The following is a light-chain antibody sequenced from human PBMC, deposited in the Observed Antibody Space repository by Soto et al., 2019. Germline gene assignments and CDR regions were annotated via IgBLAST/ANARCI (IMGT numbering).Light chain of an antibody. CDR2: GAS. Sequence: DIQMTQSPSSLSASVGDRVTVTCRTSQKINNYLNWYQQKPGKAPKLLIYGASSVQSGVPLRFSGSGSGTEFTLTISSLQPEDFAIYYCEQTYSTPVTFGQGTRL. CDR1: QKINNY. J-gene: IGKJ5*01. CDR3: EQTYSTPVT. V-gene: IGKV1-39*01.